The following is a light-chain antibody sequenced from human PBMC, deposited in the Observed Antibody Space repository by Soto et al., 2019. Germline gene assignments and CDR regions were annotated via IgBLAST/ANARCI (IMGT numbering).Light chain of an antibody. V-gene: IGKV3-15*01. CDR3: QQYSDWPLS. Sequence: EIVMTQSPATLSVSPGERATLSCRASQSIRSNLAWYQQKPGQAPRLLIYDASSRATGIPARFSGTESGTEFTLIISSLQSEDSAVYYCQQYSDWPLSFGQGTKVDI. CDR2: DAS. J-gene: IGKJ1*01. CDR1: QSIRSN.